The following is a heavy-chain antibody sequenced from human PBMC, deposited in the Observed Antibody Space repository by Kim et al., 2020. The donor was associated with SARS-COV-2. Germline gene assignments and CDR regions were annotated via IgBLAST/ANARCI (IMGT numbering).Heavy chain of an antibody. D-gene: IGHD3-9*01. J-gene: IGHJ4*02. CDR3: ARQATGFDWLLYDADY. V-gene: IGHV4-39*07. Sequence: PSLKSRVTISVDTSKNQFSLKLSSVTAADTAVYYCARQATGFDWLLYDADYWGQGTLVTVSS.